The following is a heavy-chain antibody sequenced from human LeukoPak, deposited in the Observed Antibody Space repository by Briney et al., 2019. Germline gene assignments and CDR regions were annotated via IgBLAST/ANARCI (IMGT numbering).Heavy chain of an antibody. V-gene: IGHV3-7*01. J-gene: IGHJ6*03. Sequence: GGSLRLSCAASGFTFRSNWMTWVRQAPGKGLEWVGNIKQDGSETYYVDSVKGRFTISRDNAKNSLQLQMNSLRVEDTAVYFCATNGVVPPDTYYYYMDVWGKGTTVTVSS. CDR1: GFTFRSNW. D-gene: IGHD2-2*01. CDR2: IKQDGSET. CDR3: ATNGVVPPDTYYYYMDV.